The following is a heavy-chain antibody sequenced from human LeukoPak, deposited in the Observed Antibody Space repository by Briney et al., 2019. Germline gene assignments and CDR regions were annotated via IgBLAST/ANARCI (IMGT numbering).Heavy chain of an antibody. CDR2: IRSRANSYTT. V-gene: IGHV3-73*01. Sequence: GGSLRLSCAASGFTFGVYAMHWVRQPPGKGLEWVGRIRSRANSYTTAFAASVKGRFTISRDNSKNTAFLQMNSLKTDDTAVYYCTRLVVGDAFDVWGQGTTVTVSS. J-gene: IGHJ3*01. CDR3: TRLVVGDAFDV. D-gene: IGHD2-15*01. CDR1: GFTFGVYA.